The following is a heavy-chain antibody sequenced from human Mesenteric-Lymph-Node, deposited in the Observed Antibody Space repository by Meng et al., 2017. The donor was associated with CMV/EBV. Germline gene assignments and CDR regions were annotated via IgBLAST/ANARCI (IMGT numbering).Heavy chain of an antibody. J-gene: IGHJ5*02. CDR1: GSISSGDYY. Sequence: GSISSGDYYWSWSRQPPGKGLEWSGYIYYSGNIYYNPALKSRVTISVDTSNNQVSLKLSSVTAADTAVYYCARDTMVRGVMGSWFDPWGQGTLVTVSS. CDR2: IYYSGNI. CDR3: ARDTMVRGVMGSWFDP. D-gene: IGHD3-10*01. V-gene: IGHV4-30-4*08.